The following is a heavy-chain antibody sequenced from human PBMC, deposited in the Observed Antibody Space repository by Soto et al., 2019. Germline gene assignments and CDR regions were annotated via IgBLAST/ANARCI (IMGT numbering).Heavy chain of an antibody. V-gene: IGHV4-39*01. J-gene: IGHJ4*02. CDR2: IYYSGST. Sequence: SETLSLTCTASGGSSISSSYCWGWIRKPPGKGLEWIGSIYYSGSTHYNPSLKSRVTISVDTSKNQLSLKLSSVTAADTAVYYCTRYNDILSGYPSFDYWGQGTLVTVSS. D-gene: IGHD3-9*01. CDR3: TRYNDILSGYPSFDY. CDR1: GGSSISSSYC.